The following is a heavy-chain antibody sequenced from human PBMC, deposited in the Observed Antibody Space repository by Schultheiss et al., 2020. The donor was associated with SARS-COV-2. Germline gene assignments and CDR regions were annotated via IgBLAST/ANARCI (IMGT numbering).Heavy chain of an antibody. J-gene: IGHJ4*02. CDR3: ARVGTIPSDY. Sequence: GGSLRLSCAASGFTFTNVWMNWVRQAPGKGLEWVGRINSDGSSTSYADSVKGRFTISRDNAKNTLYLQMNSLRAEDTAVYYCARVGTIPSDYWGQGTLVTVSS. CDR2: INSDGSST. V-gene: IGHV3-74*01. D-gene: IGHD3-3*01. CDR1: GFTFTNVW.